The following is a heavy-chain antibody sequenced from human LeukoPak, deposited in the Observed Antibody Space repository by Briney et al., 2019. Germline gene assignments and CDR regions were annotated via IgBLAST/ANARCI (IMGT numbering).Heavy chain of an antibody. D-gene: IGHD2-2*01. CDR2: IYYSGST. Sequence: SETLSLTCTVSGDSISGYYWGWIRQPPGKGLEWIGSIYYSGSTYYNPSLKSRVTISVDTSKNQFSLKLSSVTAADTAVYYCARGLGVVPAADEYYFDYWGQGTLVTVSS. J-gene: IGHJ4*02. CDR1: GDSISGYY. CDR3: ARGLGVVPAADEYYFDY. V-gene: IGHV4-39*07.